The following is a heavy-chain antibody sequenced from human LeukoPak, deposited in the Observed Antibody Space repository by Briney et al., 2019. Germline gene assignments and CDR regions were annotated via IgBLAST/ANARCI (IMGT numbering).Heavy chain of an antibody. CDR1: GFIFSTYS. Sequence: GGSLRLSCAASGFIFSTYSMNWVRQASGKGLEWVSSISSSSTYIYYADSVKGRFTISRDNSKNTLYLQMNSLRAEDTAVYYCAKLQLGYCYMDVWGKGTTVTISS. V-gene: IGHV3-21*04. CDR2: ISSSSTYI. J-gene: IGHJ6*03. D-gene: IGHD5-18*01. CDR3: AKLQLGYCYMDV.